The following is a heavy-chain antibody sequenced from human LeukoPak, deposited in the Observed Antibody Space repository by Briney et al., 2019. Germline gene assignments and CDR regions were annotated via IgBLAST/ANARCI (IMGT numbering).Heavy chain of an antibody. CDR1: GGSISSGSYY. V-gene: IGHV4-61*02. D-gene: IGHD6-6*01. Sequence: SETLSLTCTVSGGSISSGSYYWSWIRQPAGKGLEWIGRIYTSGSTNYNPSLKSRVTISVDTSKNQFSLKLGSVTAADTAVYYCARGLGSSSFNWFDPWGQGTLVTVSS. J-gene: IGHJ5*02. CDR3: ARGLGSSSFNWFDP. CDR2: IYTSGST.